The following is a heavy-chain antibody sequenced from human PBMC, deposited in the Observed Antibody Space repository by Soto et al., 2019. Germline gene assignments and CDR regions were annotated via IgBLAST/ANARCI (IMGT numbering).Heavy chain of an antibody. CDR3: ARGFVVVVPAAIGSL. D-gene: IGHD2-2*01. CDR1: GFTFSSYS. V-gene: IGHV3-48*01. J-gene: IGHJ4*02. CDR2: ISSSSSTI. Sequence: GGSLRLSCAASGFTFSSYSMNWVRQAPGKGLEWVSYISSSSSTIYYADSVKGRFTISRDNAKNSLYLQMNSLRAEDTAVYYCARGFVVVVPAAIGSLWGQGTLVTVSS.